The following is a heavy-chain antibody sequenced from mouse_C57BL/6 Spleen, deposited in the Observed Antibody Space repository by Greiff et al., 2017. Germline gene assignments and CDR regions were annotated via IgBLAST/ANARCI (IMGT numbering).Heavy chain of an antibody. J-gene: IGHJ4*01. CDR3: ARYNDYGYYAMDY. Sequence: QVQLQQPGAELVKPGASVKLSCKASGYTFTSYWMHWVKQRPGQGLEWIGMIHPNSGSTNYNEKFKSKATLTVDKSSSTAYMQLSSLTSEDSAVYYCARYNDYGYYAMDYWGQGTSVTVSS. V-gene: IGHV1-64*01. CDR1: GYTFTSYW. CDR2: IHPNSGST. D-gene: IGHD2-4*01.